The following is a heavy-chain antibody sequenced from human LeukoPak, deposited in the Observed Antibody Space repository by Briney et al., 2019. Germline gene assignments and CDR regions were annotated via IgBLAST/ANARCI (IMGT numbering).Heavy chain of an antibody. D-gene: IGHD7-27*01. CDR1: RFSLRNNG. Sequence: RRSLRLSRAASRFSLRNNGLFSAPQGPRPGLELVADISEDGSSAPYAHPVKGLFTISRGISENTLYMWMDSLRAECTAVYYCAHWGGSNTYNYFDYWGQGTLVTVSS. CDR2: ISEDGSSA. CDR3: AHWGGSNTYNYFDY. J-gene: IGHJ4*02. V-gene: IGHV3-30*03.